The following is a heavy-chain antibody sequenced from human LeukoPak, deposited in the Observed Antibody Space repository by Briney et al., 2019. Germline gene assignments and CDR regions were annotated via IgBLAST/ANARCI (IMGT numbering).Heavy chain of an antibody. CDR1: GFIFSNFW. V-gene: IGHV3-7*01. CDR3: ARDPIVDF. J-gene: IGHJ6*04. Sequence: GGSLRLSCTASGFIFSNFWMSWVRQAPGKGLEWVANIKQDGSEKYYVDSVKGRFTISRDNAKNSLYLQMNSLRAEDTAVYFCARDPIVDFWGKGTTVTISS. CDR2: IKQDGSEK.